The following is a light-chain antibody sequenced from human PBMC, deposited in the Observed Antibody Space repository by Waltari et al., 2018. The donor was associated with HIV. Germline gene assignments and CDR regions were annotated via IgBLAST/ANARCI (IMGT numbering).Light chain of an antibody. CDR2: NES. CDR3: QVWDSSSDHPGV. V-gene: IGLV3-21*04. J-gene: IGLJ1*01. Sequence: SYVLTQPPSVSVAPGKTARITCGGHNIGSKRLHWYQQKPGQAPVLVIYNESDRPSGIPERFSGSNSGNTATLTISRVEAGDEADYYCQVWDSSSDHPGVFGTGTKVTVL. CDR1: NIGSKR.